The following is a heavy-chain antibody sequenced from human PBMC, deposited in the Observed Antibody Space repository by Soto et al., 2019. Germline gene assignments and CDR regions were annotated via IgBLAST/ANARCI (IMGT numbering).Heavy chain of an antibody. V-gene: IGHV3-9*01. D-gene: IGHD3-10*01. J-gene: IGHJ4*02. CDR2: ISWNSGTI. CDR1: GFSFDDYA. Sequence: EVQLVESGGGLAQPGRSLRLSCAASGFSFDDYAMHWVRQAPGKGLEWVTGISWNSGTIGYADSVKGRFTISRDNAKNSLYLQMTSMRAEDTALYYCARDVWSRASGPPDSWGQGTLVTVSS. CDR3: ARDVWSRASGPPDS.